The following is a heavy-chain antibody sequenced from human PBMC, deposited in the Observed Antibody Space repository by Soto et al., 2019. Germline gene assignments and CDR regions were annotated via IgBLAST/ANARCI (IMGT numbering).Heavy chain of an antibody. J-gene: IGHJ4*02. CDR3: ARDLDSGSYYFDY. V-gene: IGHV1-18*04. CDR2: ISAYTGKT. Sequence: ASVKVSCKASGYTFSSYGISWVRQAPGQGLEWMGWISAYTGKTNYAQKLQGRVTMTTDTSTSTAYMEVRSLRSDDTAVYYCARDLDSGSYYFDYWGQGTLVTVSP. CDR1: GYTFSSYG. D-gene: IGHD1-26*01.